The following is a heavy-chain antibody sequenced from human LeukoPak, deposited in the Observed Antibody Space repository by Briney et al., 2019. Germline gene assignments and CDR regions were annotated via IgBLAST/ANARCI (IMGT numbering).Heavy chain of an antibody. Sequence: GGSLRLSGAASGFTFSSYGMHWVRQAPGKGLEWVAFIRYDGSNKYYADSVKGRFTISRDNSKNTLYLQMNSLRAEDAAVYYCAKGLGYYYYYYMDVWGKGTTVTVSS. J-gene: IGHJ6*03. CDR1: GFTFSSYG. CDR2: IRYDGSNK. CDR3: AKGLGYYYYYYMDV. V-gene: IGHV3-30*02. D-gene: IGHD6-19*01.